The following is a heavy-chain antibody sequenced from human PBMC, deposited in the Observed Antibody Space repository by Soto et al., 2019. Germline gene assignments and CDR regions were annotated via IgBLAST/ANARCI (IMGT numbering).Heavy chain of an antibody. CDR3: ATQCPYSSGCGDAFDI. Sequence: ASVKVSCKASGYTFTSYAMHWVRQAPGQRLEWMGWINAGNGNTKYSQKFQGRVTITRDTSASTAYMELSSLRSEDTAVYYCATQCPYSSGCGDAFDIWGQGKMVTVS. V-gene: IGHV1-3*01. CDR2: INAGNGNT. CDR1: GYTFTSYA. D-gene: IGHD6-19*01. J-gene: IGHJ3*02.